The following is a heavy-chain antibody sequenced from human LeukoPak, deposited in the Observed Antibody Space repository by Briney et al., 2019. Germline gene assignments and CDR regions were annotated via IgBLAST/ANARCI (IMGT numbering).Heavy chain of an antibody. CDR3: ARGRGQLSLSYFDL. CDR2: IRSKVYGAAT. CDR1: GFTFGEYA. D-gene: IGHD1-1*01. Sequence: GGSLRLSCTSSGFTFGEYAMSWFRQAPGKGREWVGFIRSKVYGAATDYAASVNGRFTISRDDSKSVAYLQMNNLKIEETAVYFCARGRGQLSLSYFDLWGRGTLVIVSS. V-gene: IGHV3-49*03. J-gene: IGHJ2*01.